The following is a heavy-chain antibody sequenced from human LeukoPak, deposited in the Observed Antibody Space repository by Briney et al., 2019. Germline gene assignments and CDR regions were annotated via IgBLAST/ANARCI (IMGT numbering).Heavy chain of an antibody. CDR1: GFTFSSYG. CDR3: AKSAYSGRYYFDY. V-gene: IGHV3-23*01. Sequence: GGSLRLSRAASGFTFSSYGMHWVRQAPGEGLEWVSGISGSGGSTYYEDSVKGRLTISRDNSKNTLYLQMNSLRAEDTAVYYCAKSAYSGRYYFDYWGQGTLVTVSS. D-gene: IGHD5-12*01. CDR2: ISGSGGST. J-gene: IGHJ4*02.